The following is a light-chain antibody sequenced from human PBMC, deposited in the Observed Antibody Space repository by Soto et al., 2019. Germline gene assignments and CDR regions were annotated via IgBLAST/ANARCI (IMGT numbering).Light chain of an antibody. V-gene: IGLV2-14*03. CDR3: SSYTTLITVV. CDR1: SSDVAAYNF. J-gene: IGLJ3*02. Sequence: QSALTQPASVSGSPGQSITISCTGTSSDVAAYNFVSWYQQHPGEVPKLMIYEVIKRPSGISDRFSGSKSGNTASLTISGLRPEDEADYYCSSYTTLITVVFGGGTKLTVL. CDR2: EVI.